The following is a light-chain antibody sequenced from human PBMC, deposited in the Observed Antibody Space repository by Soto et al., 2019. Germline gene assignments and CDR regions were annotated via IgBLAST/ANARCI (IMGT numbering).Light chain of an antibody. V-gene: IGKV3-20*01. J-gene: IGKJ1*01. CDR3: QQYGSSPRK. CDR2: GAS. CDR1: QSVSSN. Sequence: EIVLTQSPGTLSSSPVGRATLSFRASQSVSSNLAWYQQKPGQAPRLLIYGASSRATGIPDRFSGSGSGTDFTLTISRLEPEDFAVYYCQQYGSSPRKCGQGTKVDI.